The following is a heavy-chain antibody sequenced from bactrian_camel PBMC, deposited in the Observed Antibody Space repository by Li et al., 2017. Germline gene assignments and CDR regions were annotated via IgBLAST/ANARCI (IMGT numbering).Heavy chain of an antibody. J-gene: IGHJ4*01. CDR2: IDAEGRT. V-gene: IGHV3S9*01. D-gene: IGHD6*01. CDR1: SDTNSGVC. CDR3: ATVPPEYGGSWNPTYEYNY. Sequence: QLVESGGGSVQAGGSLRLSCRASSDTNSGVCMGWFRQGLRNREGVAAIDAEGRTSYADSVKGRFTISRDNAKNTVYLQMNSLKPEDTAVYYCATVPPEYGGSWNPTYEYNYWGQGTQVTVS.